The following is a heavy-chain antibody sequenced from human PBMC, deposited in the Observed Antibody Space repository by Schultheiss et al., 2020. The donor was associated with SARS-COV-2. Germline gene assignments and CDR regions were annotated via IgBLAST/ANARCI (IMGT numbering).Heavy chain of an antibody. V-gene: IGHV3-11*01. CDR2: ISSSGSTI. D-gene: IGHD3-22*01. J-gene: IGHJ6*02. CDR1: GFTFSDYY. Sequence: GESLKISCAASGFTFSDYYMSWIRQAPGKGLEWVSYISSSGSTIYYADSVKGRFTISRDNAKNSLYLQMNSLRAEDTAVYYCAREAEKVWLLAYYYYGMDVWGQGTTVTVSS. CDR3: AREAEKVWLLAYYYYGMDV.